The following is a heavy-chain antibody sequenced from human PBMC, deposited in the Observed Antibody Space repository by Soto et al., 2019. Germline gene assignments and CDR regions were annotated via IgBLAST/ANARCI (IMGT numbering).Heavy chain of an antibody. V-gene: IGHV3-30*03. CDR1: GFTFSSYG. CDR2: ISYDGSNK. D-gene: IGHD1-7*01. J-gene: IGHJ6*02. Sequence: QVQLVESGGGVVQPGRSLRLSCAASGFTFSSYGMHWVRQAPGKGLEWVAVISYDGSNKYYADSVKGRFTISRDNSKNTLYLQMNSLRAEDTAVYYCATEPYNWNYFPMDVWGQGTTVTVSS. CDR3: ATEPYNWNYFPMDV.